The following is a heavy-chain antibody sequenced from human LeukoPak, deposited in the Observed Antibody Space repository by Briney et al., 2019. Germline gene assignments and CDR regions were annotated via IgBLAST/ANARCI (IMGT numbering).Heavy chain of an antibody. CDR3: ARLGYCSSTSCYEGGVDY. CDR2: IYYSGST. Sequence: SETLSLTCTVSGGSISSYYWSWIRQPPGKGLEWIGYIYYSGSTNCNPSLKSRVTISVDTSKNQFSLKLSSVTAADTAVYYCARLGYCSSTSCYEGGVDYWGQGTLVTVSS. CDR1: GGSISSYY. D-gene: IGHD2-2*01. J-gene: IGHJ4*02. V-gene: IGHV4-59*08.